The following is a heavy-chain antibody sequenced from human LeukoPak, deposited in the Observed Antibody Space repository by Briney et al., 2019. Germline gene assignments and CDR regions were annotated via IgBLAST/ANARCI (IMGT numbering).Heavy chain of an antibody. V-gene: IGHV4-39*01. D-gene: IGHD3-22*01. CDR1: AGSTSSSSYY. CDR3: ARLYYYDSSGPPL. Sequence: KTSETLSLTCTVYAGSTSSSSYYWGWIRQPPGKGLEWIGNIYYTGRTYYNPSLKSRVTISVDTSKNQFSLKLSSVSAADTAVYYCARLYYYDSSGPPLWGQGTLVTVSS. J-gene: IGHJ4*02. CDR2: IYYTGRT.